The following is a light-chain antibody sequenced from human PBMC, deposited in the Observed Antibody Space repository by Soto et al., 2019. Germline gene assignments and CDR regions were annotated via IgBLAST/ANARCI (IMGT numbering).Light chain of an antibody. V-gene: IGKV3-15*01. J-gene: IGKJ4*01. CDR1: QRLSSN. CDR2: GVS. CDR3: QQYKNWLALT. Sequence: EIVMTQSPATLSVSPGERATLSCRASQRLSSNLAWYQQKPGQAPRLLIYGVSTRATGVPARFSGSGSGTEFTLTISSLQSEDSAVYYFQQYKNWLALTFGGGTKVEIK.